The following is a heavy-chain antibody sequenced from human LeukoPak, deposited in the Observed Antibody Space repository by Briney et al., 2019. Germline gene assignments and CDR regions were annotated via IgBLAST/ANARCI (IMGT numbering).Heavy chain of an antibody. Sequence: GGSLRLSCTVSGFAFSSFGMHWVRQAPGKGLEWVSSLTSSSSYIYYADSVKGRFTISRDNARNSLYLQMNGLRAEDTAVYYCAKVRSRQWSNDAFDIWGQGTMVTVSS. D-gene: IGHD2-8*01. V-gene: IGHV3-21*01. CDR2: LTSSSSYI. CDR3: AKVRSRQWSNDAFDI. J-gene: IGHJ3*02. CDR1: GFAFSSFG.